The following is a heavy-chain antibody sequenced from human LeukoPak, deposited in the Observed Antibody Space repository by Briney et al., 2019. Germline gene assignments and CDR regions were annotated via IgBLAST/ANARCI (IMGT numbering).Heavy chain of an antibody. CDR3: AKRGVVIRGILVIGYHQEAYHYDF. J-gene: IGHJ4*02. CDR2: ISERGGST. Sequence: GGSLRLSCVVSGISLSNYAMTWVRRAPGKGLERVSYISERGGSTTYADSVKGRFTISRDTSLNTLYLQMNNLRAEDTAVYFCAKRGVVIRGILVIGYHQEAYHYDFWGQGVLVTVSS. D-gene: IGHD3-10*01. V-gene: IGHV3-23*01. CDR1: GISLSNYA.